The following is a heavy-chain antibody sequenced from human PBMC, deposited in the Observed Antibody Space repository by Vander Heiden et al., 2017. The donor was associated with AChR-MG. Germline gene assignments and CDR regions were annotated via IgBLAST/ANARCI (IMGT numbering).Heavy chain of an antibody. V-gene: IGHV3-15*01. Sequence: DVHLVESGGGLVKPGGSLRLSCAVSGFTFKAAWMNWVRQAQGKGLEWIGRIKSNSDGGITDHAAPVKGRFTISRDDSKNTLYLQMDSLKTEDTGVYYCTTLSLWNYVLETWGQGSLVTVSS. J-gene: IGHJ5*02. D-gene: IGHD1-7*01. CDR2: IKSNSDGGIT. CDR3: TTLSLWNYVLET. CDR1: GFTFKAAW.